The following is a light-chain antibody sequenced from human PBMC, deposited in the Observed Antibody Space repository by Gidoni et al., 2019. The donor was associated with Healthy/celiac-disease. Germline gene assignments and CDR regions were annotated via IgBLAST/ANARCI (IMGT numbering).Light chain of an antibody. J-gene: IGKJ1*01. V-gene: IGKV1-39*01. CDR1: QSISSY. CDR3: QQSYSNTWT. CDR2: AAS. Sequence: DIQMTQSPSSLSASVGDRVTITCRASQSISSYLNWYQQKPGKAPKLLIYAASSLQSGVPSRFSGSGSGTEFTLTISSLQPEDFATYYCQQSYSNTWTFGQGTKVEIK.